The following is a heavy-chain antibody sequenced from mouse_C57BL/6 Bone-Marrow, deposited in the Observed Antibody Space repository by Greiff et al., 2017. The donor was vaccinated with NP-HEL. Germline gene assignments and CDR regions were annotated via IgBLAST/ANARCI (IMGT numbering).Heavy chain of an antibody. CDR2: ISYDGSI. V-gene: IGHV3-6*01. Sequence: ESGPGLVKPSQSLSLTCSVSGYSFTSGYYWYWIRQLPGNQLECMGFISYDGSINYNPSLKNRISITRDTTKTQIFLKLNSVTTEDTATYYCARDGPRYDDVWGTGTTVTVSS. J-gene: IGHJ1*03. CDR3: ARDGPRYDDV. CDR1: GYSFTSGYY.